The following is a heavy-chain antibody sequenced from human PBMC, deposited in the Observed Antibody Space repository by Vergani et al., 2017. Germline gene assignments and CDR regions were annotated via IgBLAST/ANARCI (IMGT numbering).Heavy chain of an antibody. Sequence: QVQLAESGGGRVQPGRSLRLYCAASGFSFSSHAIHWVRQAPGKGLEWVAVISNAGSKKYYADSVKGRFTISRDNSKNTLDLQMNSLRTQDTAVYYCAKAGSVTSGSLQYNFYMDVWGKGTTVTVS. CDR3: AKAGSVTSGSLQYNFYMDV. CDR2: ISNAGSKK. CDR1: GFSFSSHA. V-gene: IGHV3-30*18. D-gene: IGHD3-10*01. J-gene: IGHJ6*03.